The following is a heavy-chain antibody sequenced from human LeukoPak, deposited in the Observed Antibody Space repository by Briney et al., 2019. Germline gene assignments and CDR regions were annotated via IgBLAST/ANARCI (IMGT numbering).Heavy chain of an antibody. D-gene: IGHD6-25*01. CDR3: ARVPGGGAAAN. CDR2: IHYSART. V-gene: IGHV4-61*01. J-gene: IGHJ3*01. CDR1: GGSVSSGSYY. Sequence: KPSETLSLTCTVSGGSVSSGSYYWSWIRQPPGKGLDWIGYIHYSARTNYTPSLKSRVSISIDPSKSQFSLKLSSVTAADTAVYYCARVPGGGAAANWGQGTMVTVSS.